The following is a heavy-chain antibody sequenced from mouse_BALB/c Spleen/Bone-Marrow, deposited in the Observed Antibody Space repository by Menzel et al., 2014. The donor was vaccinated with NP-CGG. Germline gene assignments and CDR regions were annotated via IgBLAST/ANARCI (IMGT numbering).Heavy chain of an antibody. CDR3: AGEGAFYGNPFDF. J-gene: IGHJ2*01. CDR2: ILPGSGST. V-gene: IGHV1-9*01. Sequence: VQLQESGAEVMKSGASVKISCGATGYRFSSFWIEWIKQRPGHGLEWIGKILPGSGSTNYNEKFKGKATLSADTSSNTAYMQLSSLTSEDSAVYFCAGEGAFYGNPFDFWGQGTTLTVSS. CDR1: GYRFSSFW. D-gene: IGHD2-10*01.